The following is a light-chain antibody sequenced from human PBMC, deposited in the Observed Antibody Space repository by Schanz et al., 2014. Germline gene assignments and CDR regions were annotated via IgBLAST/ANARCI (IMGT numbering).Light chain of an antibody. Sequence: QSALTQPASVSGSPGQSITISCTGTSSDVGAYNYVSWYQQHPGKVPKLIIYDVINRPSGVSDRFSGSKSGNTASLTISGLLAEDEADYYCSSYTSSSTLVVFGGGTKLTVL. CDR1: SSDVGAYNY. CDR2: DVI. J-gene: IGLJ2*01. V-gene: IGLV2-14*03. CDR3: SSYTSSSTLVV.